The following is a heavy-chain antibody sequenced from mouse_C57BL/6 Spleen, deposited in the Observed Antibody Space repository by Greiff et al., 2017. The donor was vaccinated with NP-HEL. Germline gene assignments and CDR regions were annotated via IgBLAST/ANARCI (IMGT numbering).Heavy chain of an antibody. D-gene: IGHD1-1*01. V-gene: IGHV2-2*01. Sequence: VKLQESGPGLVQPSQSLSITCTVSGFSLTSYGVHWVRQSPGKGLEWLGVIWSGGSTDYNAAFISRLSISKDNSKSQVFFEMNSLQADDTAIYYCARKVPHYYGSGYFDVWGTGTTVTVSS. J-gene: IGHJ1*03. CDR3: ARKVPHYYGSGYFDV. CDR1: GFSLTSYG. CDR2: IWSGGST.